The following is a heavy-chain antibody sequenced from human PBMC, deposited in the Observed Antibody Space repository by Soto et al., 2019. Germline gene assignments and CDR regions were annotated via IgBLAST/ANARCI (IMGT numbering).Heavy chain of an antibody. CDR2: INSKSDGVTT. Sequence: EVQLVESGGGLVKPGGSLRLSCAASGFTFSNYWMSWVRQAPGKGLEWVGRINSKSDGVTTEDAAPVQGRFTISRDDSKNPLYLQMDSPKTLDTGVYYRTTIAAAKPPPYDYLGQGTLVTLSS. J-gene: IGHJ4*02. V-gene: IGHV3-15*01. D-gene: IGHD6-13*01. CDR3: TTIAAAKPPPYDY. CDR1: GFTFSNYW.